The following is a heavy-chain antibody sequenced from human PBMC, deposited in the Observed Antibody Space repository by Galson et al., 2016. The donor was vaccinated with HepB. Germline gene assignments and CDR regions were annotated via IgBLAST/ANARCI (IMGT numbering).Heavy chain of an antibody. J-gene: IGHJ4*02. CDR2: ISAYNGNT. Sequence: SVKVSCKASGYTFTSYGISWVRQAPGQGLEWMGWISAYNGNTNYAQKLQGRVTMTTDTSTSTAYMELRSLRSDDTAVYYCATILIEDGSDYANPFYFWGQGTLVTVSS. V-gene: IGHV1-18*01. CDR1: GYTFTSYG. D-gene: IGHD3-22*01. CDR3: ATILIEDGSDYANPFYF.